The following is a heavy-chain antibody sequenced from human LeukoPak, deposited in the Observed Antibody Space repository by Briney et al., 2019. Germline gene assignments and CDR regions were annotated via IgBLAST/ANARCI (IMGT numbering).Heavy chain of an antibody. CDR3: ARGRIAVAGTESDY. CDR2: INWNGGST. CDR1: GFTFDDYG. V-gene: IGHV3-20*04. Sequence: GSLRLSCAASGFTFDDYGMSWVRQAPGKGLEWCSGINWNGGSTGYADSVKGRFTISRDNAKNSLYLQMNSLRAEDTAVYYCARGRIAVAGTESDYWGQGTLVTVSS. J-gene: IGHJ4*02. D-gene: IGHD6-13*01.